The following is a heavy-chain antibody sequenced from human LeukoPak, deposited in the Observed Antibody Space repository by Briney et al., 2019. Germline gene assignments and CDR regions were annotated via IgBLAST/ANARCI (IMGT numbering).Heavy chain of an antibody. CDR3: ATHPPKVCTGGSCTDY. CDR1: GGSISSYS. D-gene: IGHD2-15*01. J-gene: IGHJ4*02. CDR2: IYYSGST. Sequence: SETLSLTCTVSGGSISSYSWSWIRQPPGKGLEWIGYIYYSGSTNYNPSLKSRVTISVDMSKNQFSLKLSSVTAADTAVYYCATHPPKVCTGGSCTDYWGQGTLDTVSS. V-gene: IGHV4-59*01.